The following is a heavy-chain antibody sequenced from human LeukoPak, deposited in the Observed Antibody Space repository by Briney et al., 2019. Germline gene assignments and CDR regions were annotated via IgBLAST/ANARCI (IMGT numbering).Heavy chain of an antibody. CDR3: ARDGYTPDPLY. V-gene: IGHV3-30*03. D-gene: IGHD5-24*01. J-gene: IGHJ4*02. CDR2: ISYDGSNK. CDR1: GFTFSAYS. Sequence: GGSLRLSCATSGFTFSAYSMIWVRQAPGKGLEWVAVISYDGSNKYYADSVKGRFTISRDNSKNTLYLQMNSLRAEDTAVYYCARDGYTPDPLYWGQGTLVTVSS.